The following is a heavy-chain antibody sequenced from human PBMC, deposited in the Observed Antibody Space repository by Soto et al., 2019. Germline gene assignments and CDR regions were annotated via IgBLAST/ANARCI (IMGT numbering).Heavy chain of an antibody. CDR3: AKDFGLKTTYYYYYYMDV. Sequence: PGGSLRLSCAASGFTFSSYGMHWVRQAPGKGLEWVAVISYDGSNKYYADSVKGRFTISRDNSKNTLYLQMNSLRAEDTAVYYCAKDFGLKTTYYYYYYMDVWGKGTTVTVSS. V-gene: IGHV3-30*18. D-gene: IGHD3-10*01. J-gene: IGHJ6*03. CDR2: ISYDGSNK. CDR1: GFTFSSYG.